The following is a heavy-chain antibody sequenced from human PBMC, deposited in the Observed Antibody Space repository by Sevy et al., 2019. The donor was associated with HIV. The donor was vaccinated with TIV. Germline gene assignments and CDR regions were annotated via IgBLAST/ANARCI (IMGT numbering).Heavy chain of an antibody. J-gene: IGHJ4*02. Sequence: GGSLRLSCAASGFTFSSYAMSWVRQAPGKGLGWVSAISGSGGSTYYADSVKGRFTISRDNSKNTLYLQMNSLRAEDTAVYYCANLALSAGVTTVDYWGRETLVTVSS. CDR3: ANLALSAGVTTVDY. D-gene: IGHD5-18*01. CDR2: ISGSGGST. CDR1: GFTFSSYA. V-gene: IGHV3-23*01.